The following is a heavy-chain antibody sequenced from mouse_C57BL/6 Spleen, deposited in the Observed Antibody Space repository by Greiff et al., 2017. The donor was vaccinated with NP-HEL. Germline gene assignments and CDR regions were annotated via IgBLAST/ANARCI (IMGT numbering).Heavy chain of an antibody. Sequence: QVQLQQPGAELVRPGSSVKLSCKASGYTFTSYWMHWVKQRPVQGLEWIGNIDPSDSETHYNHKFKDKATLTVDNSTSTAYLQLSSLTSEDTAVCCCARGATVYGCWGKVTTRTVAS. J-gene: IGHJ2*01. CDR3: ARGATVYGC. CDR1: GYTFTSYW. CDR2: IDPSDSET. D-gene: IGHD1-1*01. V-gene: IGHV1-52*01.